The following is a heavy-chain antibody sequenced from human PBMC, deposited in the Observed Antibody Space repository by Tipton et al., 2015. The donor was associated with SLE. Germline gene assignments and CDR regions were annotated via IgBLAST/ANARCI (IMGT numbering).Heavy chain of an antibody. CDR1: GFSVSSSY. Sequence: SLRLSCAASGFSVSSSYMSWVRQAPGKGLEWVSLIYRGGTTYHSDSVKGRFTISRDNSRNTLYLQMSSLRAEDTAVYYCAEGGGCSDGSYSNDAFDIWGPGTMVTVSA. CDR3: AEGGGCSDGSYSNDAFDI. V-gene: IGHV3-53*01. D-gene: IGHD2-15*01. J-gene: IGHJ3*02. CDR2: IYRGGTT.